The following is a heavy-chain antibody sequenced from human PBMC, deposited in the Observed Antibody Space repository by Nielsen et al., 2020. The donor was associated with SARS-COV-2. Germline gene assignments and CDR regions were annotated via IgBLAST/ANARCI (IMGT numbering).Heavy chain of an antibody. CDR1: GFTFGSYA. V-gene: IGHV3-48*02. CDR2: ISSSSTTM. J-gene: IGHJ4*02. Sequence: GGSLRLSCAASGFTFGSYAMNWVRQAPGKGLGWVSYISSSSTTMSYADSVKGRFTISRDNAKNSLYLQLNSLRDEDTAMYYCTTSLISMHYWGQGVLVTVSS. D-gene: IGHD3-16*01. CDR3: TTSLISMHY.